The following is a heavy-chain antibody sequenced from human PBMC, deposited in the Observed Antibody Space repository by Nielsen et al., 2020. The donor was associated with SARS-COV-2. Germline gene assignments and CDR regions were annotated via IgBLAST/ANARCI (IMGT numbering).Heavy chain of an antibody. J-gene: IGHJ4*02. CDR3: ARTPMCSGGSCYWYGDYVSYFDY. Sequence: SETLSLTCAVSGGSISSGGYSWSWIRQPPGKGLEWIGYIYHSGSTYYNPSLKSRVTISVDRSKNQFSLKLSSVTAADTAVYYCARTPMCSGGSCYWYGDYVSYFDYWGQGTLVTVSS. CDR2: IYHSGST. D-gene: IGHD2-15*01. V-gene: IGHV4-30-2*01. CDR1: GGSISSGGYS.